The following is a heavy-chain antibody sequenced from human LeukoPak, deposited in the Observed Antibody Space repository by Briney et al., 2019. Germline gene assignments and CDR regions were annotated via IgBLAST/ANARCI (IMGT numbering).Heavy chain of an antibody. V-gene: IGHV3-33*01. CDR3: ARDPVTVTSYFDY. Sequence: GGSLRLSCAVSGFTFSSYGMHWVRQAPGKGLEWVALIWYDGSKKYYADSVKGRFTISRDDSKSTLYLQMNSLRAEDTAVYYCARDPVTVTSYFDYWGQGTLVTVSS. D-gene: IGHD4-17*01. CDR2: IWYDGSKK. CDR1: GFTFSSYG. J-gene: IGHJ4*02.